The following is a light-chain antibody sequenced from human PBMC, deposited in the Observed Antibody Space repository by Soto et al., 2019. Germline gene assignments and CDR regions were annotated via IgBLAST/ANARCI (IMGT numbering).Light chain of an antibody. CDR2: NVS. V-gene: IGLV2-14*01. CDR1: SSDVGGHNS. Sequence: VLTQPASVSGSPGQSITISCTGTSSDVGGHNSVSWYQQHPGKAPKLMIYNVSNRPSGVSNRFSGSKSGNTASLTISGLLAEDEADYYCTSYTSSSTYVFGAGTKVTVL. CDR3: TSYTSSSTYV. J-gene: IGLJ1*01.